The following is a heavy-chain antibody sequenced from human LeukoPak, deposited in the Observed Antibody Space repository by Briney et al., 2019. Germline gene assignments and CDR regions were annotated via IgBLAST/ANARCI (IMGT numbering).Heavy chain of an antibody. CDR2: IGGSGGRT. CDR3: VRDTGVSAYNDY. J-gene: IGHJ4*02. CDR1: GFTFSSHT. V-gene: IGHV3-23*01. Sequence: GGSLRLSCAASGFTFSSHTRNWVRQAPGKGLEWVSAIGGSGGRTDYADAVKGRFTISRDNSRNTLYLQMTSLRAEDTAVYYSVRDTGVSAYNDYWGQGTLVTVSS. D-gene: IGHD2-8*02.